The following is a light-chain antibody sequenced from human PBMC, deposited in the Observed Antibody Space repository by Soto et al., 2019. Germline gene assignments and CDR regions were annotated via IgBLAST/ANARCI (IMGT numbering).Light chain of an antibody. J-gene: IGKJ4*01. CDR2: AVS. V-gene: IGKV1-39*01. CDR1: QSVKTY. CDR3: QQSYSTPLT. Sequence: DIQMTQSPSSLSASVGDRVTITCRASQSVKTYLNWYQQKPGKAPKALIYAVSSLQSGVPSRFSGRGSGTEFTLTVSGLQPEDFETYYCQQSYSTPLTFGRGTKV.